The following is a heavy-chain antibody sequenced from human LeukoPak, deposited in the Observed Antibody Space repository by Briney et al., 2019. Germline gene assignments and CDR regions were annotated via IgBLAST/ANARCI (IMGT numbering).Heavy chain of an antibody. CDR1: GFTFSSYG. V-gene: IGHV3-30*18. J-gene: IGHJ4*02. CDR3: AKGGVSDSGSWYGDYFDY. D-gene: IGHD6-13*01. CDR2: VSADGSNK. Sequence: PGGSLTLSCEASGFTFSSYGMHWVRQAPGKGLEWVAVVSADGSNKQYADSVKGRFTTSRDNSKNTLYLQLNSLRTEDTAVYYCAKGGVSDSGSWYGDYFDYWGQGTLVTVSS.